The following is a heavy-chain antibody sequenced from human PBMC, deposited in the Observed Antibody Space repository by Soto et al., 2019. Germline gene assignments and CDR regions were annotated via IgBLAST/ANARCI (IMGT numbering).Heavy chain of an antibody. Sequence: SETLSLTCTVSGGSISSSRYYWGWIRQPPGKGLEWIGSIYYSGSTYYNPSLKSRVTISVDTSKNQFSLKLSSVTAADTAVYYCARHRAIVVVAAPLGCIDFWGQGILVTVSS. V-gene: IGHV4-39*01. D-gene: IGHD2-15*01. CDR3: ARHRAIVVVAAPLGCIDF. CDR2: IYYSGST. J-gene: IGHJ4*02. CDR1: GGSISSSRYY.